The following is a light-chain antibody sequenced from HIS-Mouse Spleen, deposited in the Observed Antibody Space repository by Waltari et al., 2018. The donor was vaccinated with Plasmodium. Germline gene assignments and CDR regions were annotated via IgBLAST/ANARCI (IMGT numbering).Light chain of an antibody. CDR3: SSYAGSNNLV. J-gene: IGLJ2*01. Sequence: QSALTQPPSASGPPGQSVTISCTGPSSDVGGYNYVSWYQQHPGKAHKLMMYEVSKRPSGVPDRFSVSKSGNTASLTVSGLQAEDEADYYCSSYAGSNNLVFGGGTKLTVL. CDR2: EVS. V-gene: IGLV2-8*01. CDR1: SSDVGGYNY.